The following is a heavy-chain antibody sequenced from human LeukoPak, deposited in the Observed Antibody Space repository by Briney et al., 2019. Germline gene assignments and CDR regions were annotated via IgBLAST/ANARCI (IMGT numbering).Heavy chain of an antibody. D-gene: IGHD6-13*01. J-gene: IGHJ4*02. CDR1: GFTFRSYA. Sequence: GGSLRLSCAASGFTFRSYAMSWVRQAPGKGLEWVSVISGSGGSTYYADSVKGRFTISRDNAKNSLYLQMNSLRAEDTAVYYCVGGPIAAAGEDYWGQGILVTVSS. CDR3: VGGPIAAAGEDY. CDR2: ISGSGGST. V-gene: IGHV3-23*01.